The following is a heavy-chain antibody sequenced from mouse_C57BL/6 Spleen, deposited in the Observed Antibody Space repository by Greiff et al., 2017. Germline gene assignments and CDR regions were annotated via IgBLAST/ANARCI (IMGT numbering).Heavy chain of an antibody. Sequence: VQLQQPGAELVRPGTSVKLSCTASGYTFTSYWMHWVKQRPGQGLEWIGVIDPSDSYTNYNQKFKGKDTLTVDTSSNTTYMQLSSLASEDSAIYYCASGQLRLGFAYWGQGTLVTVSA. D-gene: IGHD3-2*02. J-gene: IGHJ3*01. V-gene: IGHV1-59*01. CDR2: IDPSDSYT. CDR1: GYTFTSYW. CDR3: ASGQLRLGFAY.